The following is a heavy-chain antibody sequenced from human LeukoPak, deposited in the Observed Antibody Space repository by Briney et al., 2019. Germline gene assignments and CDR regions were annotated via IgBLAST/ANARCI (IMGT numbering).Heavy chain of an antibody. CDR3: ATKAREAPE. D-gene: IGHD1/OR15-1a*01. J-gene: IGHJ4*01. V-gene: IGHV3-11*01. Sequence: GGSLRLSCATSGFTFSDYYMSWIRQAPGEGLEWLSYISGDGGDINYADSVGGRFTVSRDNAKNALYLQMNSLRVEDTAIYYCATKAREAPEWGQGTLVTVSS. CDR2: ISGDGGDI. CDR1: GFTFSDYY.